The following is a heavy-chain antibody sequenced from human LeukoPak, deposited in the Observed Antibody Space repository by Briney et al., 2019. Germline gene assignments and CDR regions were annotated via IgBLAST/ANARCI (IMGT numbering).Heavy chain of an antibody. V-gene: IGHV3-21*01. D-gene: IGHD2-15*01. Sequence: GGSLRLSCAASGFTFSSFSMNWVRQAPGKGLEWVSSISSISNYIYYADSLKGRLTISRDNAKNSLYLQMNSLRADDTAVYYCARDACTGGSCYPNFDYWGQGTLVTVSS. CDR1: GFTFSSFS. J-gene: IGHJ4*02. CDR2: ISSISNYI. CDR3: ARDACTGGSCYPNFDY.